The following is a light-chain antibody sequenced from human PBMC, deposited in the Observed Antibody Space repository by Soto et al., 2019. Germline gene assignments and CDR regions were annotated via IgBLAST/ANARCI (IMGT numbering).Light chain of an antibody. J-gene: IGKJ2*01. CDR3: QKYNNWPPEYT. V-gene: IGKV3-15*01. CDR1: QSIGNY. Sequence: ETVMTQSPATLSVSPGERATLSCRAGQSIGNYLAWFQQKPGQTPRLLIYGASTRATGVPVRFSGTGSGTEFTLTISSLQSEDFAVYYCQKYNNWPPEYTFGQGTKLEIK. CDR2: GAS.